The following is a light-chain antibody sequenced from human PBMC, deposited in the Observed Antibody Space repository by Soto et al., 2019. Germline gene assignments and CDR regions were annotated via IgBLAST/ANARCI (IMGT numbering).Light chain of an antibody. CDR2: GAS. CDR1: QSVSSSF. J-gene: IGKJ1*01. V-gene: IGKV3-20*01. Sequence: EIVLTQSPGTLSLSPGERATLSCRASQSVSSSFLAWYQQQPGQAPRLLIYGASSRATGIPDWFSGSGSGADLPLTISGLEPEDFVVYYCQQYGSTTWTFGQGTKGAIK. CDR3: QQYGSTTWT.